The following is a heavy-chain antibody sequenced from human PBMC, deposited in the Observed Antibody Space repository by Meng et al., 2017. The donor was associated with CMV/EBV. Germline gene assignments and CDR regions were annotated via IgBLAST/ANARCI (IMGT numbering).Heavy chain of an antibody. CDR3: ARGEPGRYYYDSSGYSTKFDY. J-gene: IGHJ4*02. V-gene: IGHV3-30*04. CDR2: ISYDGSNK. CDR1: GFTFSSYA. Sequence: LSLTCAASGFTFSSYAMHWVRQAPGKGLEWVAVISYDGSNKYYADSVKGRFTISRDNSKNTLYLQMNSLRAEDTAVYYCARGEPGRYYYDSSGYSTKFDYWGQGTLVTVSS. D-gene: IGHD3-22*01.